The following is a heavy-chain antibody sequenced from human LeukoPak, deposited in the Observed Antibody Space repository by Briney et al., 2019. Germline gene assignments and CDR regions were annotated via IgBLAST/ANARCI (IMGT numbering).Heavy chain of an antibody. CDR3: ARALYTYGSWYFDL. CDR1: GFTVSSNS. D-gene: IGHD5-18*01. Sequence: GSLRLSCTVSGFTVSSNSMSWVRQAPGKGLEWIGYIHYSGSTNYNPSLKSRVTISVDTSKNQFSLNLSSVTAADTAVYYCARALYTYGSWYFDLWGRGTLVTVSS. CDR2: IHYSGST. V-gene: IGHV4-59*02. J-gene: IGHJ2*01.